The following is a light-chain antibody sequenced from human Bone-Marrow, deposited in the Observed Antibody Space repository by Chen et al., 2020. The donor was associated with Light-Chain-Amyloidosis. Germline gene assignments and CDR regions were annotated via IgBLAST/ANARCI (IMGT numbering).Light chain of an antibody. CDR3: QQYTTYSVT. CDR1: QSISYW. CDR2: KAS. Sequence: DIQMTQSPSTLSASVGDRVTITCRASQSISYWLAWYQQKPGKVPQLLISKASRLEDGVPSRFGGSGSGTEFSLTISSLQPDDFATYYCQQYTTYSVTFGGGTKVEIK. J-gene: IGKJ4*01. V-gene: IGKV1-5*03.